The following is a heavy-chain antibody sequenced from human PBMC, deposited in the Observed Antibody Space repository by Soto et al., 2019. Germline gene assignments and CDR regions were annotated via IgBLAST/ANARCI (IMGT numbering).Heavy chain of an antibody. Sequence: EVQLVESGGGLVQPGGSLRLSYAASGFTFDDYAMHWVRRVPGKGLEWVSSITWNSNVLGYTDSVKGRFTISRDNAKNSLYLQMNSLRPEDTALYYCAKGGPDAFCGGGRCYFEQWGQGTLVTVSS. D-gene: IGHD2-15*01. J-gene: IGHJ4*02. CDR1: GFTFDDYA. V-gene: IGHV3-9*01. CDR2: ITWNSNVL. CDR3: AKGGPDAFCGGGRCYFEQ.